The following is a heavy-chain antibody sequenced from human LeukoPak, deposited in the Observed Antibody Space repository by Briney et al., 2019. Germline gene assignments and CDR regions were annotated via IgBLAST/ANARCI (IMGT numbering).Heavy chain of an antibody. J-gene: IGHJ6*03. V-gene: IGHV3-23*01. CDR3: AKDPLPIQLWLGYYMDV. Sequence: HPGGSLRLSCAASGFTFSSYAMSWVRQAPGKGLEWVSATSGSGGSTYYADSVKGRFTISRDNSKNTLYLQMNSLRAEDTAVYYCAKDPLPIQLWLGYYMDVWGKGTTVTVSS. CDR2: TSGSGGST. D-gene: IGHD5-18*01. CDR1: GFTFSSYA.